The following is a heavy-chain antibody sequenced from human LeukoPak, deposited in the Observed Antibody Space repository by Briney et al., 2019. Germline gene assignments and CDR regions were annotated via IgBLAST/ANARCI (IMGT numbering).Heavy chain of an antibody. D-gene: IGHD6-13*01. CDR3: ARGPTTRRSIAAAGTLVY. CDR2: INPNSGGT. Sequence: GASVKVSCKASGYTFTGYYMHWVRQAPGQGLEWMGWINPNSGGTNYAQKFQGRVTMTRDTSISTAYMELSRLRSDDTAVYYCARGPTTRRSIAAAGTLVYWGQGTLVTVSS. V-gene: IGHV1-2*02. CDR1: GYTFTGYY. J-gene: IGHJ4*02.